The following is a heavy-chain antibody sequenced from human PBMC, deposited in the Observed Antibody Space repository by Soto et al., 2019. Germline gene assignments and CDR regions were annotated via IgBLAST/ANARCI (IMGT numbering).Heavy chain of an antibody. D-gene: IGHD3-16*01. CDR2: ISVYNGDT. Sequence: QVQLVQSGAEVKKPGASVKVSCKASGYTFNSYGISWVRQAPGQGLEWMGWISVYNGDTNYAQKFQGRVTMTTDKSTSTAYMELRSLRSDDTAVYYCAIDLGAVTFSTYYYGMDVWGQGTTVTV. CDR1: GYTFNSYG. V-gene: IGHV1-18*01. CDR3: AIDLGAVTFSTYYYGMDV. J-gene: IGHJ6*02.